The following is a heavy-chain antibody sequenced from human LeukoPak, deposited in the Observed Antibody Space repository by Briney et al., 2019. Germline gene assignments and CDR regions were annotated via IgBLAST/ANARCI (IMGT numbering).Heavy chain of an antibody. Sequence: QPGGSLRLSCAASGFTFSSYMMTWVRQAPGKGLEWEANIKPDGGEKFYVDSVRGRFTISRDNAKNSLYLQMNSLRAEDKAVYYCASGSLWSGRLEYWGQGTLVIVSS. CDR1: GFTFSSYM. D-gene: IGHD3-3*01. J-gene: IGHJ4*02. V-gene: IGHV3-7*01. CDR3: ASGSLWSGRLEY. CDR2: IKPDGGEK.